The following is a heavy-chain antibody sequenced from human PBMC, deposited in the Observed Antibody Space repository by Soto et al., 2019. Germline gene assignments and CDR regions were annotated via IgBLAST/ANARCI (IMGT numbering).Heavy chain of an antibody. J-gene: IGHJ4*02. CDR2: FYYSGST. D-gene: IGHD5-12*01. CDR3: ARLRGSGYALR. V-gene: IGHV4-39*01. Sequence: QLQLQESGPGLVKPSETLSLTCTVSGGYISSSSSYWGWIRQPPGKGLEWIGSFYYSGSTYYNPSLKSRITISVDTSKSQFSLNLTSVTAADTAVYYCARLRGSGYALRWGQGTLVSVSS. CDR1: GGYISSSSSY.